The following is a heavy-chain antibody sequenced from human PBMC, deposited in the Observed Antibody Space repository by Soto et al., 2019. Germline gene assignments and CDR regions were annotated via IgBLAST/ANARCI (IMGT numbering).Heavy chain of an antibody. CDR2: INHSGST. CDR1: GGSFSGYY. V-gene: IGHV4-34*01. CDR3: ARGTSASSSRLRDGLDY. J-gene: IGHJ4*02. D-gene: IGHD6-13*01. Sequence: QVQLQQWGAGLLKPSETLSLTCAVYGGSFSGYYWSWIRQPPGKGLEWIGEINHSGSTNYNPSLKSRVTISVDTSKNQFSLKLSSVTAADTAVYYCARGTSASSSRLRDGLDYWGQGTLVTVSS.